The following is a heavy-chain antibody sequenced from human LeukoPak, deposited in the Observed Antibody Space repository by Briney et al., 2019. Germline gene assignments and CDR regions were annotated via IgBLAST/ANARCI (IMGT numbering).Heavy chain of an antibody. J-gene: IGHJ6*02. CDR1: GYSFTSYW. CDR2: IYPGDSDT. Sequence: GESLKIACKGSGYSFTSYWIGWVRQMPGKGREWMGMIYPGDSDTRYSPSFQGQVTISADKSISTAYLQWSSLKASDPAMYYCASDSSGYYGGYYYGMDVWGQGPTVTVSS. D-gene: IGHD3-22*01. V-gene: IGHV5-51*01. CDR3: ASDSSGYYGGYYYGMDV.